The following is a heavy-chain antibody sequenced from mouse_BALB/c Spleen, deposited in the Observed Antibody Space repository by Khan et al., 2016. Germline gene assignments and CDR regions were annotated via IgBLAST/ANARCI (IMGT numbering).Heavy chain of an antibody. CDR3: ANGNYFDY. D-gene: IGHD2-1*01. Sequence: QIQLVQSGPELKKPGETVKISCKASGYTFTNYGMNWVKQAPGKGLKWMGWINTYTGEPTYADDFKGRFAFSLETSASTAYLQINNLKNEDTATYFCANGNYFDYWRQGTTLPVSS. V-gene: IGHV9-3-1*01. CDR1: GYTFTNYG. J-gene: IGHJ2*01. CDR2: INTYTGEP.